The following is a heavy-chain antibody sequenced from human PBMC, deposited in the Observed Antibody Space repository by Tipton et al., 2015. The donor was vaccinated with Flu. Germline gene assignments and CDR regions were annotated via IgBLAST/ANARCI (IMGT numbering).Heavy chain of an antibody. CDR2: VYNDRTT. D-gene: IGHD3-22*01. CDR1: GGSISSGYW. Sequence: GSLRLSCAVSGGSISSGYWWSWVRQSPGKGLEWIGSVYNDRTTYYNPSLESRITVSLDTSKDQFSLNLNSVTAADSAVYYCAAYYYDTSGPIFDCWGQGALVTVSS. CDR3: AAYYYDTSGPIFDC. J-gene: IGHJ4*02. V-gene: IGHV4-4*02.